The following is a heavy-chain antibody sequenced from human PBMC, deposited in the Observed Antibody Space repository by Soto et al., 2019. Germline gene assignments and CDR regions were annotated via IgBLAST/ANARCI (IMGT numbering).Heavy chain of an antibody. CDR1: GFSFRSYA. Sequence: EEQLVESGGGLVQPGGSLRVSCAASGFSFRSYAMNWVRQAPGKGLEWVSYISVGSGSIFYADSVKGRFTISRDDAKNSLYLQMNTLIGEDTAVYYCVRDDRWAFDIWGQGTMVTVSS. CDR2: ISVGSGSI. D-gene: IGHD3-22*01. J-gene: IGHJ3*02. V-gene: IGHV3-48*01. CDR3: VRDDRWAFDI.